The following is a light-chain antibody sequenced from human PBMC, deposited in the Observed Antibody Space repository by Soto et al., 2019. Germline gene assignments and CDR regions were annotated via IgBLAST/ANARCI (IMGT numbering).Light chain of an antibody. CDR2: GAS. Sequence: EIVLTHSPGTLSLSPGERATLSFSSSQSITNNYLAWYQQKPGRAHRLLIYGASSRATGIPDRFSGSGSGTEFTLTISSLQSADFAVYHCQQYNQWPWTFGQGTKVDIK. J-gene: IGKJ1*01. V-gene: IGKV3-20*01. CDR1: QSITNNY. CDR3: QQYNQWPWT.